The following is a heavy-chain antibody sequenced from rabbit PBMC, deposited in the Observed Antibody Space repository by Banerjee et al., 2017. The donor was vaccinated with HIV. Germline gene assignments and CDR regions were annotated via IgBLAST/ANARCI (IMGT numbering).Heavy chain of an antibody. CDR3: ARDLAGVIGWNFNL. Sequence: QSLEESGGGLVKPGASLTLTCTASGFSFISSYWICWFRQAPGKGPEWIACIYNGDGSTDYANWAKGRFTISKTSWTTVTLQMTSLTAADTATYFCARDLAGVIGWNFNLWGQGTLVTVS. V-gene: IGHV1S40*01. CDR1: GFSFISSYW. D-gene: IGHD4-1*01. J-gene: IGHJ4*01. CDR2: IYNGDGST.